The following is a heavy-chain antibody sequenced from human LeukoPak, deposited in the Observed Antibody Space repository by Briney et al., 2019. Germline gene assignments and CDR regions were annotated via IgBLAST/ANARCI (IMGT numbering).Heavy chain of an antibody. CDR3: ARGPNIVVVPAAINYYYHYMDV. D-gene: IGHD2-2*02. Sequence: GASVKVSCKASGYTFTGYYMHWVRQAPGQGLEWMGWINPNSGGTNYAQKFQGRVTMTRDTSISTAYMELSRLRSDDTAVYYCARGPNIVVVPAAINYYYHYMDVWGKGTTVTVSS. V-gene: IGHV1-2*02. CDR1: GYTFTGYY. J-gene: IGHJ6*03. CDR2: INPNSGGT.